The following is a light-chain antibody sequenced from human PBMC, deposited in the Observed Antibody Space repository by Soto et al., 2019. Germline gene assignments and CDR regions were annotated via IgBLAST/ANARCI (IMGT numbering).Light chain of an antibody. Sequence: EIVLTQSPGTLSLSPGEKATLSCRASQSVRSNYIAWYQQKPGQSPRLLISGASTRASSIPNRFSGSGSGTDFTLTISRLEPEDFAVYYCQQYGSSPPLTFGGGTKVEIK. V-gene: IGKV3-20*01. CDR3: QQYGSSPPLT. J-gene: IGKJ4*01. CDR1: QSVRSNY. CDR2: GAS.